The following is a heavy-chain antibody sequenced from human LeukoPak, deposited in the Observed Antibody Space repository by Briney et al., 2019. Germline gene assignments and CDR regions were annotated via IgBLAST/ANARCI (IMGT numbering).Heavy chain of an antibody. Sequence: VASVKLSCKASGYTFTAYYMHWVRQPPGRGLEWMGWINPNSGGTNSSQKFQGRVTLTRDTSISTAYMELGSLRSDDTAIYYCARAYGSGSSYHPDYWGQGTLVTVSS. J-gene: IGHJ4*02. D-gene: IGHD3-10*01. CDR1: GYTFTAYY. CDR2: INPNSGGT. CDR3: ARAYGSGSSYHPDY. V-gene: IGHV1-2*02.